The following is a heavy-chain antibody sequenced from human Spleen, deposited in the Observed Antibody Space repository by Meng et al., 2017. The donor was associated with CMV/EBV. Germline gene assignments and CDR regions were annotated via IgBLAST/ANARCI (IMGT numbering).Heavy chain of an antibody. CDR1: GLTFSNYA. V-gene: IGHV3-30*02. Sequence: LSLTCAASGLTFSNYAMHWVRQAPGKGLEWVAFIRYDGSNKYYADSVKGRFTISRDNPKKTLYLQMNSLRAEDTAVYYCAKRIADYWGQGTLVTVSS. J-gene: IGHJ4*02. CDR3: AKRIADY. CDR2: IRYDGSNK. D-gene: IGHD6-13*01.